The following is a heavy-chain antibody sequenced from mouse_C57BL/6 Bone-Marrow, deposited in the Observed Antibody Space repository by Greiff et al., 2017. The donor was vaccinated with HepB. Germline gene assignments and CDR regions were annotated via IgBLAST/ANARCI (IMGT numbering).Heavy chain of an antibody. D-gene: IGHD1-1*01. CDR2: IYPGSGNT. CDR1: GYTFTDYY. Sequence: LEESGAELVRPGASVKLSCKASGYTFTDYYINWVKQRPGQGLEWIARIYPGSGNTYYNEKFKGKATLTAEKSSSTAYMQLSSLTSEDSAVYFCAVYYYGSRLYWYFDVWGTGTTVTVSS. CDR3: AVYYYGSRLYWYFDV. V-gene: IGHV1-76*01. J-gene: IGHJ1*03.